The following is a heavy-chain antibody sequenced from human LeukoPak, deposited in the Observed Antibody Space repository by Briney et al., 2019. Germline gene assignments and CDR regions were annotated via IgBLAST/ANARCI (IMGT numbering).Heavy chain of an antibody. CDR2: ISSDGSGT. Sequence: QTGGSLRLSCAASGFTFSSYWMHWVRQAPGKGLVWVSRISSDGSGTTYADSVKGRFTISRDNAKNTLYLQMNSLRAEDTAVYYCARPESWRITMRFNDAFDIWGQGTMVAVSS. CDR1: GFTFSSYW. D-gene: IGHD3-22*01. CDR3: ARPESWRITMRFNDAFDI. V-gene: IGHV3-74*01. J-gene: IGHJ3*02.